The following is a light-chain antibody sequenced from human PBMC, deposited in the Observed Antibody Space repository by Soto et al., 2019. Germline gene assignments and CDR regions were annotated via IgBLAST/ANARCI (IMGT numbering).Light chain of an antibody. CDR1: SSNIGAGYD. J-gene: IGLJ3*02. CDR2: GNS. CDR3: QSSDSSLSALWV. Sequence: QSVLTQPPSVSGAPGQRVTISCTGSSSNIGAGYDVHWYQQLPGTAPKLLIYGNSNRPSGVPDRFSGSKSGTSASLAITGLQAEDEADYYCQSSDSSLSALWVFGGGTKLTVL. V-gene: IGLV1-40*01.